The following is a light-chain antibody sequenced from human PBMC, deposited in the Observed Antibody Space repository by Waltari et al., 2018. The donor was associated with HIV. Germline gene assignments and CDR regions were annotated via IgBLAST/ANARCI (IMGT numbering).Light chain of an antibody. CDR2: AFS. J-gene: IGLJ3*02. CDR1: SCDAGAYHY. Sequence: QSALPQPASVSGSPGQSITISCYGTSCDAGAYHYVPWYQQHPGKSPKLMIYAFSNRPSVVSNRFSGSKSGNTASLTISGLQAEDGADYYCSSYTSSSTVFGGGTKLTVL. CDR3: SSYTSSSTV. V-gene: IGLV2-14*01.